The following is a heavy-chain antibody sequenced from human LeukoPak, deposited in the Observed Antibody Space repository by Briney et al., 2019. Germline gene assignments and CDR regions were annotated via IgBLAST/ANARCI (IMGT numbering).Heavy chain of an antibody. CDR3: ARDRAYYDSSGYYGIFDY. V-gene: IGHV3-33*01. CDR2: IWYDGSNK. CDR1: GFTFSSYG. Sequence: GRSLRLSCAASGFTFSSYGMHWVRQAPGKGLEWVAVIWYDGSNKYYADSVKGRFTISRDNSKNTLYLQMNSLRAEDTAVYYCARDRAYYDSSGYYGIFDYWGQGTLVTVSS. D-gene: IGHD3-22*01. J-gene: IGHJ4*02.